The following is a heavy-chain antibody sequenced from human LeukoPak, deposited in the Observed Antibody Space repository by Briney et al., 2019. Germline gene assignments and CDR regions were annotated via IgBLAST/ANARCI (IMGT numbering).Heavy chain of an antibody. J-gene: IGHJ4*02. CDR3: ARDIWDQTYYYDSSRAFDY. Sequence: SQTLSLTCTVSGGSISSGGYYWSWIRQPPGKGLEWIGYIYHSGSTYYNPSLKSRVTISVDRSKNQFSLKLSSVTAADTAVYYCARDIWDQTYYYDSSRAFDYWGQGTLVTVSS. D-gene: IGHD3-22*01. V-gene: IGHV4-30-2*01. CDR2: IYHSGST. CDR1: GGSISSGGYY.